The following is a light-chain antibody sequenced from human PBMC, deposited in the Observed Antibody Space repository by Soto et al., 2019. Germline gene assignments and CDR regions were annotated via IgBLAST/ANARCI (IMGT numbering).Light chain of an antibody. J-gene: IGKJ5*01. CDR1: QRLSASD. CDR2: GVS. V-gene: IGKV3-20*01. CDR3: QQYGSSPLIT. Sequence: ILAQSPGTLSLSPRQRTTLSCRASQRLSASDIAWYQQKPCQAPKFLIYGVSSRATGIPDRFSGSGSGTDFTLTISRLEPEDFAVYHCQQYGSSPLITFGQGTRLEIK.